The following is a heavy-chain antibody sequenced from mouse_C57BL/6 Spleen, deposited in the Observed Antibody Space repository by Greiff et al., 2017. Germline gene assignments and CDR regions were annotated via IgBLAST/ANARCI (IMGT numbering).Heavy chain of an antibody. CDR3: AREMNGVGFFDY. CDR1: GFTFSSYA. Sequence: EVKLMESGGGLVKPGGSLKLSCAASGFTFSSYAMSWVRQTPEKRLEWVATISDGGSYTYYPDNVKGRFTISRDNAKNKLYLQMSHLKSEDTALYYCAREMNGVGFFDYWGQGTTLPVSS. CDR2: ISDGGSYT. J-gene: IGHJ2*01. V-gene: IGHV5-4*01.